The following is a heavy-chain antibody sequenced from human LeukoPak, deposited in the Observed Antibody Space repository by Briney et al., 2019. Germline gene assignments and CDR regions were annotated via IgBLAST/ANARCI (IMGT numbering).Heavy chain of an antibody. CDR3: ARAPLYHDFWSGXQDY. CDR1: GGSISSGSYY. CDR2: IYTSGST. Sequence: SETLSLTCTVSGGSISSGSYYWSWIRQPAGKGLEWIGRIYTSGSTNYNPSLKSRVTISVDTSKNQFSLKLSSVTAADTAVYYCARAPLYHDFWSGXQDYWGQGTLVTVSS. V-gene: IGHV4-61*02. J-gene: IGHJ4*02. D-gene: IGHD3-3*01.